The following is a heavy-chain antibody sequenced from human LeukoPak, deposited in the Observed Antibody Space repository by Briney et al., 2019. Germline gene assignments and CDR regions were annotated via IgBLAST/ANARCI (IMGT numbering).Heavy chain of an antibody. Sequence: PGRSLRLSCAASGFTFSSYAMHWVRQAPGKGLEWVAVISYDGSNKYYADSVKGRFTISRDNSRHTLYLQMNSLGAEDTALYYCAKDKEYSGFGPILSGYYYGMDVWGKGTTVTVSS. J-gene: IGHJ6*04. D-gene: IGHD5-12*01. CDR2: ISYDGSNK. V-gene: IGHV3-30*04. CDR3: AKDKEYSGFGPILSGYYYGMDV. CDR1: GFTFSSYA.